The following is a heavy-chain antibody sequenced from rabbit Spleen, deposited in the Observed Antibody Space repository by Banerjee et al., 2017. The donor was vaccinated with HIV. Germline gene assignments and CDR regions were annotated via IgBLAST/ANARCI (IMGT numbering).Heavy chain of an antibody. CDR1: GFSFSGGYY. V-gene: IGHV1S45*01. CDR2: IYVDTDNT. D-gene: IGHD1-1*01. Sequence: QEQLVESGGGLVQPEGSLTLSCKASGFSFSGGYYMCWVRQAPGKGLGWIANIYVDTDNTYYASWQKARYPNPKPSPPPVTLQMPCLTAADTAPFFWPKFVTSANFNLWAPGPLLPV. J-gene: IGHJ4*01. CDR3: PKFVTSANFNL.